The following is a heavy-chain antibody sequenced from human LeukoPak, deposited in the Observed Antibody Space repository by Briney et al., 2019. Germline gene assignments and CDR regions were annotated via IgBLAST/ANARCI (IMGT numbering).Heavy chain of an antibody. CDR1: GFTFSSYA. J-gene: IGHJ4*02. D-gene: IGHD2-15*01. V-gene: IGHV3-23*01. CDR3: AKNGGSQCYSHLDS. Sequence: GGSLRVSCAASGFTFSSYAMSWVRQARGKGLEWVSGTSGSGGSTYDAGSVKGRFTISRDNSKNTLYLQMNSMRVEDTAVYYCAKNGGSQCYSHLDSWGQGTLVTVSS. CDR2: TSGSGGST.